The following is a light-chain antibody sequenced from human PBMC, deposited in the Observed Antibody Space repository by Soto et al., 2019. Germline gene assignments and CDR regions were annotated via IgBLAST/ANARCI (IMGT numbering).Light chain of an antibody. J-gene: IGKJ1*01. CDR3: HQYNNWPKT. V-gene: IGKV3-15*01. CDR1: QSVSGN. CDR2: GAS. Sequence: EIVMTQSPATLSVSPGERATLSCRASQSVSGNLVWYQQKPGQAPRRLIYGASGRATGITARFSGSGSGTEFTLTISSLQSEDFAVYYCHQYNNWPKTFGQGTKVEIQ.